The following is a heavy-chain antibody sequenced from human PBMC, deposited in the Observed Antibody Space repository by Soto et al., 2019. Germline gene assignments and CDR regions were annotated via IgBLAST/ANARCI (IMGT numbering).Heavy chain of an antibody. V-gene: IGHV1-18*04. CDR3: AREKGKAVTGTYYYYGMDV. D-gene: IGHD6-19*01. Sequence: QVQLVQSGAEVKRPGASLKVSCKASGYTFTSYGINWVRQAPGQGLEWMGWISPYTGNTNYAQEFQGRVTRTADTSTSTAYMELRRLRSDATAVYYCAREKGKAVTGTYYYYGMDVWGQGTTVTVSS. CDR1: GYTFTSYG. J-gene: IGHJ6*02. CDR2: ISPYTGNT.